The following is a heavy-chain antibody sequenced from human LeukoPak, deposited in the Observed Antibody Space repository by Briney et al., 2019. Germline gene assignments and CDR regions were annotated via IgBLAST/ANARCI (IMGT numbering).Heavy chain of an antibody. D-gene: IGHD3-10*01. V-gene: IGHV3-23*01. CDR1: GFTFSSYA. Sequence: GGSLRLSCAASGFTFSSYAMSWVRQAPGKGLEWASAISGSGGSTYYADSVKGRFTISRDNSKNTLYLQMNSLRAEDTAVYYCAAMVRGEDDAFDIWGQGTMVTVSS. CDR3: AAMVRGEDDAFDI. CDR2: ISGSGGST. J-gene: IGHJ3*02.